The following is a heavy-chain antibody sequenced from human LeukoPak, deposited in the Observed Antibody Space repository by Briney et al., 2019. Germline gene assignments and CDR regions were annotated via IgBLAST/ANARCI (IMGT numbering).Heavy chain of an antibody. J-gene: IGHJ4*02. D-gene: IGHD2-21*02. CDR2: INTDGSST. V-gene: IGHV3-74*01. CDR3: ARDNLVVTDY. Sequence: GGSLRLSCAASGFSFSSCWMHWVRQAPGKGLLWVSRINTDGSSTSYADSVKGRFTISRDNAKNTLYLQMNSLRAEDTAVYYCARDNLVVTDYWGQGTLVTVSS. CDR1: GFSFSSCW.